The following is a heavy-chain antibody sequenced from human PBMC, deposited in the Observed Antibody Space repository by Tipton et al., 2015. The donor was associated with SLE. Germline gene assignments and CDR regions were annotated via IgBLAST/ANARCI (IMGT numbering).Heavy chain of an antibody. CDR2: IKQDGSDK. Sequence: SLRLSCEASGFTFSNYWMNWVRQAPGKGPEWVANIKQDGSDKFYADSLKGRFTISRDNAKNSLHLEMNSLRTEDTGVYYCVRGNGWLPAYWGQGTLVTVSS. D-gene: IGHD6-19*01. CDR3: VRGNGWLPAY. J-gene: IGHJ4*02. CDR1: GFTFSNYW. V-gene: IGHV3-7*01.